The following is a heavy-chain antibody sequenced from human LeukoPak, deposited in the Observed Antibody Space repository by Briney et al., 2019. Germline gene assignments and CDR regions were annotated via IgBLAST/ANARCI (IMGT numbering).Heavy chain of an antibody. J-gene: IGHJ4*02. CDR1: GGSFSGYY. CDR2: INHSGST. CDR3: ARQMVRGVTFDY. V-gene: IGHV4-34*01. D-gene: IGHD3-10*01. Sequence: SETLSLTCAVYGGSFSGYYWSWIRQPPGKGLEWIGEINHSGSTNYNPSLKSRVTISVDTSKNQFSLKLSSVTAADTAVYYCARQMVRGVTFDYWGQGTLVTVSS.